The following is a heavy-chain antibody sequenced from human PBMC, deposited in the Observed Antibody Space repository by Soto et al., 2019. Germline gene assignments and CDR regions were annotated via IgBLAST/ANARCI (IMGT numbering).Heavy chain of an antibody. V-gene: IGHV5-51*01. CDR1: GYSFTSYW. CDR2: IYPGDSDT. J-gene: IGHJ6*02. Sequence: PGESLKISCKGSGYSFTSYWIGWVRQMPGKGLEWMGIIYPGDSDTRYSPSFQGQVTISADKSISTAYLQWSSLKASDTTMYYCARHPTAAGGLFYGMDVWGQGTTVTVSS. D-gene: IGHD6-13*01. CDR3: ARHPTAAGGLFYGMDV.